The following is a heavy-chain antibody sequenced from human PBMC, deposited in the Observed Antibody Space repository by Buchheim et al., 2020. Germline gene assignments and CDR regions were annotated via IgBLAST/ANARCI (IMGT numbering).Heavy chain of an antibody. Sequence: EVQVVESGGGLVQPGGSLRLSCAASGFTFSSYAMTWVRQAPGKGLEWVSTIFNTAGGTHYADSVKGRFTISRDNSQNMVYLQMNTLGAEDTALYYCARRMTFGATPGLDPWGQGTL. J-gene: IGHJ5*02. CDR3: ARRMTFGATPGLDP. CDR2: IFNTAGGT. D-gene: IGHD3/OR15-3a*01. V-gene: IGHV3-23*04. CDR1: GFTFSSYA.